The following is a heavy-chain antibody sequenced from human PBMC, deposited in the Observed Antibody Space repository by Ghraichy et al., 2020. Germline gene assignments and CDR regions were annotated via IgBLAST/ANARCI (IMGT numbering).Heavy chain of an antibody. CDR1: GFTFSSYS. J-gene: IGHJ4*02. V-gene: IGHV3-48*02. D-gene: IGHD4-17*01. Sequence: GGSLRLSCAASGFTFSSYSMNWVRQAPGKGLEWVSYISSSSSTISYADSVKGRFTISRDNAKNSLYLQMNSLRDEDTAVYYCARDRYGDYDFDYEGQGTLLTVAS. CDR3: ARDRYGDYDFDY. CDR2: ISSSSSTI.